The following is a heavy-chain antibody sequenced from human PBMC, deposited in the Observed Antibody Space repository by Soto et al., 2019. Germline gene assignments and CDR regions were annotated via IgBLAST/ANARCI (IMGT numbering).Heavy chain of an antibody. Sequence: SETLSLTCTVSGGSISSSSYYWGWIRQPPGKGLEWIGSIYYSGSTYYNPSLKRRVTISVDTSKNQFSRKLSSVTAADTAVYDCARHTPAISIWAHCGQATRVTVAS. J-gene: IGHJ4*02. CDR3: ARHTPAISIWAH. CDR1: GGSISSSSYY. CDR2: IYYSGST. D-gene: IGHD3-3*01. V-gene: IGHV4-39*01.